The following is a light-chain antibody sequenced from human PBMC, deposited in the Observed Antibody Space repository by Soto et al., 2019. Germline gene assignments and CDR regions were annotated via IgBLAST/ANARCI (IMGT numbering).Light chain of an antibody. CDR3: QQYGSSPYT. CDR2: GAS. Sequence: DIVLTQSPGTLSLSPGERATLSCRASQSVSSNYLAWYQQKPGQAPRLLIHGASTRATGVPDRFSGYGSGTDFTLTISRLEPEDFAVYYCQQYGSSPYTFGQGTKVDIK. J-gene: IGKJ2*01. CDR1: QSVSSNY. V-gene: IGKV3-20*01.